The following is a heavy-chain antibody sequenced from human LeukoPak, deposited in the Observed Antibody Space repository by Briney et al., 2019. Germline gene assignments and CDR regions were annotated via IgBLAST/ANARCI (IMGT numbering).Heavy chain of an antibody. D-gene: IGHD3-9*01. CDR2: ISGSGGST. CDR1: EFTFSSYG. J-gene: IGHJ4*02. Sequence: GGSLRLSCAASEFTFSSYGMSWVRQAPGKGLEWVSAISGSGGSTYYADSVKGRFTISRDNSKNTLYLQMNSLRAEDTAVYYCAKQYYDILTGYRPMYYFDYWGQGTLVTVSS. V-gene: IGHV3-23*01. CDR3: AKQYYDILTGYRPMYYFDY.